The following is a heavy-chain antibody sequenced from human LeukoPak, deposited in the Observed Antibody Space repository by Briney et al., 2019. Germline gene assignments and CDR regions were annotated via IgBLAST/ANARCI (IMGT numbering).Heavy chain of an antibody. J-gene: IGHJ3*02. D-gene: IGHD4-17*01. CDR1: GFTLSSYW. V-gene: IGHV3-7*01. Sequence: PGGSLRLPCAASGFTLSSYWMTWVRQAPGKGLEWVANIKQDGSEKYYVDSVKGRFTISRDNANNSLYLQMNSLRAEDTAVYYCARATDYVDIYDAFDIWGQGTMVTVSS. CDR3: ARATDYVDIYDAFDI. CDR2: IKQDGSEK.